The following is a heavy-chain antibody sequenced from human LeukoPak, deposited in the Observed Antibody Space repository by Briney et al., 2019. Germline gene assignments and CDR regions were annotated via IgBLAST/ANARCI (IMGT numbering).Heavy chain of an antibody. CDR1: GGSISSYY. J-gene: IGHJ1*01. CDR2: IYYSGST. V-gene: IGHV4-59*08. CDR3: ARQAGSYWYSQH. Sequence: SETLSLTCTVSGGSISSYYWSWIRQPPGKGLEWIGYIYYSGSTNYNPSLKSRVTISVDTSKNQFSLKLSSVTAADTAVYYCARQAGSYWYSQHWGQGTLVTVSS. D-gene: IGHD1-26*01.